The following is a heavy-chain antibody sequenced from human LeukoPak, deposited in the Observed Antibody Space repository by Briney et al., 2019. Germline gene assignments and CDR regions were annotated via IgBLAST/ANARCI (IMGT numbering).Heavy chain of an antibody. CDR2: IYPGDSDT. Sequence: EESLKISCKGSGYSFTRYWIGWVRQMPGKSLEWMGIIYPGDSDTRYSPSFQGQVTISADKSLTTAYLQWSSLKASDTAMYYCARGFGSTWLEYWGQGTLVTVSS. J-gene: IGHJ1*01. D-gene: IGHD6-13*01. CDR3: ARGFGSTWLEY. V-gene: IGHV5-51*01. CDR1: GYSFTRYW.